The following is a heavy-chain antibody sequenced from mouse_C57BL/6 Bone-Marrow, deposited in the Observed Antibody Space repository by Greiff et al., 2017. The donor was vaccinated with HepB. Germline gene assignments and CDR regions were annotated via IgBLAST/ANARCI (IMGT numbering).Heavy chain of an antibody. J-gene: IGHJ2*01. V-gene: IGHV6-3*01. D-gene: IGHD2-4*01. CDR1: GFTFSNYW. CDR3: TDENDYDVDY. CDR2: IRLKSDNYAT. Sequence: EVKLVESGGGLVQPGGSMKLSCVASGFTFSNYWMNWVRQSPEKGLEWVAQIRLKSDNYATHYAESVKGRFTISRDDSKSSVYLQMHNLRAEDTGIYYCTDENDYDVDYWGQGTTLTVSS.